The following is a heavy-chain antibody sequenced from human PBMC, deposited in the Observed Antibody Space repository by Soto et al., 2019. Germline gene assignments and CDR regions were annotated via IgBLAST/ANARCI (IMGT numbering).Heavy chain of an antibody. CDR1: GYTFTSYG. CDR2: ISAYNGNT. V-gene: IGHV1-18*01. CDR3: ASETVVGVPAATADYYYGMDV. Sequence: ASVKVSCKASGYTFTSYGISWVRQAPGQGLEWMGWISAYNGNTNYAQKLQGRVTINPDTSKNQFSLQLNSVTPEDTAVYYCASETVVGVPAATADYYYGMDVWGQGTTVTVSS. J-gene: IGHJ6*02. D-gene: IGHD2-2*01.